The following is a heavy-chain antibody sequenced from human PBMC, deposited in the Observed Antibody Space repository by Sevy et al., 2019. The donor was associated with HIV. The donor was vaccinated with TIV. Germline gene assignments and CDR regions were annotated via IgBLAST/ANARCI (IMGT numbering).Heavy chain of an antibody. V-gene: IGHV4-59*01. J-gene: IGHJ4*02. CDR3: ASISSLSYADGDSYPDDY. CDR2: IYYSGST. D-gene: IGHD2-21*02. Sequence: SETLSLTCTVSGGSISSYYWSWIRQPPGKGLEWIGYIYYSGSTTYNPSLKCRVTMSVDTSKNQFSLKLSSVTAADTALYYCASISSLSYADGDSYPDDYWGQGTLVTVSS. CDR1: GGSISSYY.